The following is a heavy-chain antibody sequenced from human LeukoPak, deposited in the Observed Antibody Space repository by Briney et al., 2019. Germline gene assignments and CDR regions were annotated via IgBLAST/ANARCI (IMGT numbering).Heavy chain of an antibody. V-gene: IGHV1-69*02. CDR1: GGTFSSYT. Sequence: ASVKVSCKASGGTFSSYTISWVRQAPGQGLEWMGRIIPILGIANYAQKFQGRVTITADKSTSTAYTELSSLRSEDTAVYYCASSGDGYNSNAFDIWGQGTMVTVSS. D-gene: IGHD5-24*01. CDR3: ASSGDGYNSNAFDI. CDR2: IIPILGIA. J-gene: IGHJ3*02.